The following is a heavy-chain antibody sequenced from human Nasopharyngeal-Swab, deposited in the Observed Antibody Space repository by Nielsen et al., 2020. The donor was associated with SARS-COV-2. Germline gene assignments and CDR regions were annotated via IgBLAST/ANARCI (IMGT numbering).Heavy chain of an antibody. CDR3: ARGTTVTYCDY. CDR2: ISYDGSNK. J-gene: IGHJ4*02. V-gene: IGHV3-30*04. CDR1: GFTFSSYA. Sequence: GESLKISCAASGFTFSSYAMHWVRQAPGKGLEWVAVISYDGSNKYYADSVKGRFTISRDNSKNTLYLQMNSLRAEDTAVYYCARGTTVTYCDYWGQGTLVTVSS. D-gene: IGHD4-17*01.